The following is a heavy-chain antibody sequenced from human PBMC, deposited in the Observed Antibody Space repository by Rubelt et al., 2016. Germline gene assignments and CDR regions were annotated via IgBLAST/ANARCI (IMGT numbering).Heavy chain of an antibody. Sequence: QLQLQESGPGLVKPSETLSLTCTVSGGSISSSSYYWGWIRQPPGQGLEWIGYIYYSGSTYYNPSLKSRVTISVDTSKNQFSLKLSSVTAADTAVYYCARGSSWDPWYWGQGTLVTVSS. CDR2: IYYSGST. CDR1: GGSISSSSYY. D-gene: IGHD6-13*01. V-gene: IGHV4-39*07. CDR3: ARGSSWDPWY. J-gene: IGHJ4*02.